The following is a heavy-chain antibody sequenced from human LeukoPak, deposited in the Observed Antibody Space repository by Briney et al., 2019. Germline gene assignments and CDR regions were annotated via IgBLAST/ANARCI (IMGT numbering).Heavy chain of an antibody. D-gene: IGHD2-2*01. CDR1: GFTFGSYG. Sequence: GGSLRLSCAASGFTFGSYGMHWVRQAPGKGLEWVAVIWYDGSNKYYADSVKGRFTISRDNSKNTLYLQMNSLRAEDTAVYYCARKDIVVVPAAGGYYGMDVWGQGTTVTVSS. CDR3: ARKDIVVVPAAGGYYGMDV. J-gene: IGHJ6*02. CDR2: IWYDGSNK. V-gene: IGHV3-33*08.